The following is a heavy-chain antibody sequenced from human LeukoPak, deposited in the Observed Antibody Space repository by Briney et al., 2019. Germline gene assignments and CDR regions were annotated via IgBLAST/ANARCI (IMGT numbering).Heavy chain of an antibody. CDR3: ARGGWVVAATFFFDY. CDR2: IYYSGST. D-gene: IGHD2-15*01. V-gene: IGHV4-31*03. Sequence: SQTLSLTCTVSGGSISSGGYYWSRIRQHPGKGLEWIGYIYYSGSTYYNPSLKSRVTISVDTSKNQFSLKLSSVTAADTAVYYCARGGWVVAATFFFDYWGQGTLVTVSS. CDR1: GGSISSGGYY. J-gene: IGHJ4*02.